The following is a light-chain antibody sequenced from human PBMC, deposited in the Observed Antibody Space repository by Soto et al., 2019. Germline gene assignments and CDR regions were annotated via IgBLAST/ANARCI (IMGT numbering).Light chain of an antibody. J-gene: IGLJ3*02. V-gene: IGLV2-14*01. Sequence: QSAPTQPASVSGSPGQSITISCIGTSSDVGSYNYVSWYQSHPGKAPKLMIYEVSNRPSGVSNRFSGSKSGNTASLTISGLQAEDEAEYYCSSHTSINTLVFGGGTKLTVL. CDR2: EVS. CDR3: SSHTSINTLV. CDR1: SSDVGSYNY.